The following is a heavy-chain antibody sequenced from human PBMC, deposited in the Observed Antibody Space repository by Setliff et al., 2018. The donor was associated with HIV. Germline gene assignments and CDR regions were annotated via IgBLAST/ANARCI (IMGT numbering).Heavy chain of an antibody. CDR2: AFYSGTT. V-gene: IGHV4-59*12. CDR1: GGSLTSYY. D-gene: IGHD2-15*01. Sequence: PSETLSLTCIVSGGSLTSYYWSWIRQAPGKGLEWIGYAFYSGTTNYNPSLKSRVTISVETSKNQFSLKLKSVTAADTAVYYCARGVPLLPPNFWGQGTLVTVSS. J-gene: IGHJ4*02. CDR3: ARGVPLLPPNF.